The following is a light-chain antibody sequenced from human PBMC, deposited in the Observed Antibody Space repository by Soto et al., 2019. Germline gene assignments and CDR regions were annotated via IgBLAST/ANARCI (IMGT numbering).Light chain of an antibody. CDR1: ISNIGNNY. CDR3: AAWDDTVRSYV. CDR2: RND. J-gene: IGLJ1*01. Sequence: QSVLTHPSSVSGTPAQGVTISCSGSISNIGNNYVYWFQQLTGTAPKVLSNRNDQRPSGVPDRFSGSKSGTSASLAISGLRSEDEGDYYCAAWDDTVRSYVFGTGTKLTVL. V-gene: IGLV1-47*01.